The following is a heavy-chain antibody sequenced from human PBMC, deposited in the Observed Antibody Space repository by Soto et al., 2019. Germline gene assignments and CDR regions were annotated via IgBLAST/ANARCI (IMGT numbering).Heavy chain of an antibody. J-gene: IGHJ6*02. D-gene: IGHD3-10*01. CDR3: ARGGATLVRGVLRTGYYGMDV. CDR2: IIPIFGTT. CDR1: GGTFSSYA. V-gene: IGHV1-69*01. Sequence: QVQLVQSGAEVKKPGSSVKVSCKASGGTFSSYAISWVRQAPGQGLECMGGIIPIFGTTNYAQKFQGRVTITADESTTIAYMELSSLGSEDTAVYYCARGGATLVRGVLRTGYYGMDVWGQGTTVTVSS.